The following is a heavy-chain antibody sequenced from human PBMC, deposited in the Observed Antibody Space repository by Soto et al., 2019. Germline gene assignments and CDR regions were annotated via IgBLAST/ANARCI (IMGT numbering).Heavy chain of an antibody. CDR3: ARDRGGITIFGVVTPLGMDV. V-gene: IGHV1-46*01. CDR1: GYTFTSYY. CDR2: INPSGGST. D-gene: IGHD3-3*01. Sequence: QVQLVQSGAEVKKPGASVKVSCKASGYTFTSYYMHWVRQAPGQGLEWMGIINPSGGSTSYAQKFQGRVTMTRDTSTSTVYMVLSSLRSEDTAVYYCARDRGGITIFGVVTPLGMDVWGQGTTVTVSS. J-gene: IGHJ6*02.